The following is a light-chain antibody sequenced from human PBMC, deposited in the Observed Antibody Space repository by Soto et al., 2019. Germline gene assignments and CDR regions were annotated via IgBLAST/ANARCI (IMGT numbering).Light chain of an antibody. CDR1: SSDIGGYDY. CDR2: DVS. J-gene: IGLJ2*01. CDR3: SSFTSISTWV. Sequence: QSALTQPASVSGSPGQSITISCTGTSSDIGGYDYVSWYQQHPGTAPKLIIYDVSNRPSGVSNRFSGSKSGNTASLTISGLQAEDEADYYCSSFTSISTWVFGGGTKLTVL. V-gene: IGLV2-14*01.